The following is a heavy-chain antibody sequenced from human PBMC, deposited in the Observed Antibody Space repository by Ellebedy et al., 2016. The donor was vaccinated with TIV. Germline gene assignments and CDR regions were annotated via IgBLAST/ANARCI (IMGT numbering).Heavy chain of an antibody. V-gene: IGHV3-21*01. J-gene: IGHJ4*02. Sequence: GESLKISCAASGFTFSSYSMNWVRQAPGKGLEWVSSISSSSSYIYYADSVKGRFTISRDNSKNTLYLQMNSLRAEDTAVYYCARGGPLDYWGQGTLVTVSS. CDR1: GFTFSSYS. CDR2: ISSSSSYI. CDR3: ARGGPLDY.